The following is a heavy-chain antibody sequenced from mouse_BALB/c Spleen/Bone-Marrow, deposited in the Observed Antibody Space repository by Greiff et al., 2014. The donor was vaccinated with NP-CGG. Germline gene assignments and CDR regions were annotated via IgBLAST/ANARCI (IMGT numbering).Heavy chain of an antibody. CDR2: IDPANGNT. CDR3: ANYYYGYYFDY. V-gene: IGHV14-3*02. J-gene: IGHJ2*01. CDR1: GFNIKDTY. Sequence: VQLQQSGAELVKPGASVKLSCTASGFNIKDTYMHWVKQRPEQGLEWIGRIDPANGNTKYDPKFQDKATITADTSSNTAYLQLSSLTSGDTAVYYCANYYYGYYFDYWGQGTTLTVSS. D-gene: IGHD1-1*01.